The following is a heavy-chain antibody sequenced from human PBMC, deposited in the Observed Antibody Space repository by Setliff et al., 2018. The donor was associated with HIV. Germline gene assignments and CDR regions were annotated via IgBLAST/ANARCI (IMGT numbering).Heavy chain of an antibody. J-gene: IGHJ4*02. D-gene: IGHD4-17*01. CDR1: GFTFSTYD. Sequence: GGSLRLSCAASGFTFSTYDMHWVRQPTGKGLEWVSGIGAAGGTSYRNSVKGQFIVSRENAKNSLYLQMHSLRADDTAVYYCARDYYGGFGDYDFGDYFDYWGQGALVTVSS. CDR3: ARDYYGGFGDYDFGDYFDY. V-gene: IGHV3-13*01. CDR2: IGAAGGT.